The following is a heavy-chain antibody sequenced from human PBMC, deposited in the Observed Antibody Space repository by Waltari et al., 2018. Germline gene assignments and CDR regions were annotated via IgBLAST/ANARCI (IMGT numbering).Heavy chain of an antibody. V-gene: IGHV3-23*03. CDR1: GFTFSSYA. CDR2: IYSGGSST. J-gene: IGHJ4*02. Sequence: EVQLLESGGGLVQPGGSLRLSCAASGFTFSSYAMSWVRQAPGKGLEWVSVIYSGGSSTYYADSVKGRFTISRDNSKNTLYLQMNSLRAEDTAVYYCAKGGVITFGGVIAPFDYWGQGTLVTVSS. D-gene: IGHD3-16*02. CDR3: AKGGVITFGGVIAPFDY.